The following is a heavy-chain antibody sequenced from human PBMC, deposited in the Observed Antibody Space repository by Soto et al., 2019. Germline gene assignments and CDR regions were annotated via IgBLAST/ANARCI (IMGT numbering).Heavy chain of an antibody. Sequence: PSETLSLTCAVSGYSISGSNWWGWFRQPPGKGLEWIGYIYYSGTTYYNPSLKSRVTMSVDTSKNQFSLKLTTVTAVDTAVYYCARREIQGHIDYWGQGTLVTVSS. CDR3: ARREIQGHIDY. CDR1: GYSISGSNW. D-gene: IGHD1-26*01. V-gene: IGHV4-28*01. J-gene: IGHJ4*02. CDR2: IYYSGTT.